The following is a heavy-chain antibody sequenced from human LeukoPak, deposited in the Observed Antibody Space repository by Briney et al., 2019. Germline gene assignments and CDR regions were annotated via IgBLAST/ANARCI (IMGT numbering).Heavy chain of an antibody. CDR1: GFTFSDYS. V-gene: IGHV3-15*01. J-gene: IGHJ4*02. D-gene: IGHD1-26*01. Sequence: GGSLRLSCAASGFTFSDYSMSWVRQAPGKGLEWIGRIKTKTDGGTIDYAAPVKGRFTISRDDSKNTLYLQMNSLKTEDTAVYFCTTDMWATGYWGQGTLVTVSS. CDR3: TTDMWATGY. CDR2: IKTKTDGGTI.